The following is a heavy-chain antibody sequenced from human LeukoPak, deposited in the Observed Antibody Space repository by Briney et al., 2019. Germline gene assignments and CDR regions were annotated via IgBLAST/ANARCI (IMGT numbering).Heavy chain of an antibody. V-gene: IGHV3-48*01. D-gene: IGHD1-26*01. CDR3: ARDLVGAPDY. CDR2: ISVSGTTI. J-gene: IGHJ4*02. CDR1: GFTFSDYE. Sequence: GGSLRLSCAASGFTFSDYEMNWVRQAPGKGLEWLSHISVSGTTIHYADSVKGRFTISRDNAKNSVYLQMTSLRAEDTAVYYCARDLVGAPDYWGQGTLVTVSS.